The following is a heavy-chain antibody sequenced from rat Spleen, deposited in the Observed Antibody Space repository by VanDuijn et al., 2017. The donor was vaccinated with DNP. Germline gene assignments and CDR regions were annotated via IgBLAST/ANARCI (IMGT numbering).Heavy chain of an antibody. CDR3: ARWPGYNPPYAMDA. D-gene: IGHD1-4*01. CDR1: GYSITSHY. CDR2: INSAGST. V-gene: IGHV3-3*01. Sequence: EVQLQESGPGLVKPSQSLSLTCSVTGYSITSHYWGWIRKFPGNKLEWMGYINSAGSTNYNPSLKSRISITRDTSKNQFFLQVNSVTTEDTATYYCARWPGYNPPYAMDAWGQGTSVTVSS. J-gene: IGHJ4*01.